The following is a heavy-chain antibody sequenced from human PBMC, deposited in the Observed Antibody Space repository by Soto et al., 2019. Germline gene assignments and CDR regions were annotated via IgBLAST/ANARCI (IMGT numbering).Heavy chain of an antibody. CDR3: AKDVESGWYEAFDY. CDR2: IRSFDYRT. V-gene: IGHV3-23*01. Sequence: GGSLRLSCTASGFAFSQYGMSWVRQAPGKGLEWVSSIRSFDYRTNYADSVKGRFTISRDNSKSTLSLQMNSLRAEDTAVYYCAKDVESGWYEAFDYWGPGTLVNVSS. J-gene: IGHJ4*02. D-gene: IGHD6-19*01. CDR1: GFAFSQYG.